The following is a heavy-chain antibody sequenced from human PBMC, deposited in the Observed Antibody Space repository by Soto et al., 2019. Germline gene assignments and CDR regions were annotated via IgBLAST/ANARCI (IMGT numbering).Heavy chain of an antibody. CDR3: ARIRDTGVRYYYSGMDV. J-gene: IGHJ6*02. Sequence: QVTLKESGPVLVKPTETLTLTCTVSGFSLSNARMGVSWIRQPPGKAPEWLAHIFSNDEKSYSTSLRSRLSISKDTSKSQVVRTMANMDPVDTATYSCARIRDTGVRYYYSGMDVWGQGTTVTVSS. CDR2: IFSNDEK. CDR1: GFSLSNARMG. D-gene: IGHD2-8*02. V-gene: IGHV2-26*01.